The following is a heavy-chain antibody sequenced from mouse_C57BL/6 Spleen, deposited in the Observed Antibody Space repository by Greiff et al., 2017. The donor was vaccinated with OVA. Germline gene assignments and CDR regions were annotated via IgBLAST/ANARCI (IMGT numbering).Heavy chain of an antibody. Sequence: QVQLQQPGAELVKPGASVKMSCKASGYTFTSYWITWVKQRPGQGLEWIGDIYPGSGSTNYNEKFKSKATLTVDTSSSTAYMQLSSLTSEDSAVYYCAREACGSSYRFAYWGQGTLVTVSA. CDR2: IYPGSGST. J-gene: IGHJ3*01. CDR1: GYTFTSYW. CDR3: AREACGSSYRFAY. D-gene: IGHD1-1*01. V-gene: IGHV1-55*01.